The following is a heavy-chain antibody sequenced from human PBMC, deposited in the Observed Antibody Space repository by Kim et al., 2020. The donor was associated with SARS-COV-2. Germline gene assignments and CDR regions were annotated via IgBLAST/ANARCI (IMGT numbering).Heavy chain of an antibody. CDR2: INHSGST. CDR3: ARGDSSASDAFDI. Sequence: SETLSLTCAFYGGSFSGYYWSWIRQPPGKGLEWIGEINHSGSTNYNPSLKSRVTISVDTPKNQFSLKLSSVTAADTAVYYCARGDSSASDAFDIWGQGT. J-gene: IGHJ3*02. V-gene: IGHV4-34*01. D-gene: IGHD6-25*01. CDR1: GGSFSGYY.